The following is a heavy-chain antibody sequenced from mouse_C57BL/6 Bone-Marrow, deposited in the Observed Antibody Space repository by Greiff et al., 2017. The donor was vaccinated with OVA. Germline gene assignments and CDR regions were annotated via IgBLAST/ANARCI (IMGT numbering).Heavy chain of an antibody. D-gene: IGHD2-3*01. CDR2: IYPRSGNT. J-gene: IGHJ2*01. V-gene: IGHV1-81*01. Sequence: QVQLKQSGAELARPGASVKLSCKASGYTFTSYGISWVKQRTGQGLEWIGEIYPRSGNTYYNEKFKGKATLTADKSSSTAYMELRSLTSEDSAVYFCARCDGYFHYWGQGTTLTVSS. CDR3: ARCDGYFHY. CDR1: GYTFTSYG.